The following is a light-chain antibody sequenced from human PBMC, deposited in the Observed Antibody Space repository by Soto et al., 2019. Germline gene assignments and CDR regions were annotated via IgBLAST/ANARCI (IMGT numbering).Light chain of an antibody. CDR2: GGN. Sequence: VLTQSPATLSLSPGERATLSCRASQTVSSGHLAWYQQKPGQAPTLLISGGNSRATGIPERFSGSGSETDFTLTVSRLDPEDLAVYYCQQYVSSPYTFGQRAKVDIK. CDR3: QQYVSSPYT. J-gene: IGKJ2*01. CDR1: QTVSSGH. V-gene: IGKV3-20*01.